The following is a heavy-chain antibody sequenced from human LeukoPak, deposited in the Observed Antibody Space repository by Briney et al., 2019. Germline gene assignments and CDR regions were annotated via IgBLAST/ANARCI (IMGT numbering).Heavy chain of an antibody. CDR2: IIPIFGTA. Sequence: ASVKVSCKASGDTFSSYAISWVRQAPGQGVEWMGGIIPIFGTANYAQKFQGRVTITADESTSTAYMELSSLRSEDTAVYYCARVAHTAMVTTRFDYWGQGTLVTVSS. CDR3: ARVAHTAMVTTRFDY. D-gene: IGHD5-18*01. CDR1: GDTFSSYA. J-gene: IGHJ4*02. V-gene: IGHV1-69*13.